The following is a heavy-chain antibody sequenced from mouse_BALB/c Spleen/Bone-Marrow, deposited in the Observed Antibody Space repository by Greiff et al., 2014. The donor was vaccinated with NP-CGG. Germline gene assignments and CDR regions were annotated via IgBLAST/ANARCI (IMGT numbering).Heavy chain of an antibody. J-gene: IGHJ4*01. CDR3: ARLDGNYRYAMDY. Sequence: QVQLQQSGPELVKPGASVKMSCKASGYTFTDYVITWVKQRTGQDLEWIGEIYPGSGSTYYNEKFKGKATLTADKSSNTAYMQLGSLTSEDSAVYFCARLDGNYRYAMDYWGQGTSVTVSS. CDR2: IYPGSGST. V-gene: IGHV1-81*01. D-gene: IGHD2-1*01. CDR1: GYTFTDYV.